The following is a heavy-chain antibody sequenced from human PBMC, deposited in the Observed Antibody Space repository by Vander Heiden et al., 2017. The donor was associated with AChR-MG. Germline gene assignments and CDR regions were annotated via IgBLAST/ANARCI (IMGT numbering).Heavy chain of an antibody. CDR1: GYSFTRYW. Sequence: EVQLVQSGAEVKKLGESLKISCKGFGYSFTRYWIGWVRQKPGKGLEGMGIIYTGDFDTRYSPSFQGQVTISADKSIDTAYLQWSSLKASDTAVYYCARRSGGWYVDYWGQGTLVTVSS. J-gene: IGHJ4*02. CDR3: ARRSGGWYVDY. CDR2: IYTGDFDT. V-gene: IGHV5-51*01. D-gene: IGHD3-16*01.